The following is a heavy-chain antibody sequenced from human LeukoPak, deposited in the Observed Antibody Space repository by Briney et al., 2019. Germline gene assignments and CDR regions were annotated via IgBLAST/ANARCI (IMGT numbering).Heavy chain of an antibody. J-gene: IGHJ2*01. CDR1: GFTLSGYW. D-gene: IGHD3-22*01. CDR2: LHADGIER. Sequence: PGGSLRLSCAASGFTLSGYWMSWVRQAPGKGLEWVARLHADGIERYYVDPVKGRFTISRDNAKNSLHLQIYALRAEDTAVYYCARGTVVRNMASPEKSWYFDFWGRGTLITVSS. CDR3: ARGTVVRNMASPEKSWYFDF. V-gene: IGHV3-7*01.